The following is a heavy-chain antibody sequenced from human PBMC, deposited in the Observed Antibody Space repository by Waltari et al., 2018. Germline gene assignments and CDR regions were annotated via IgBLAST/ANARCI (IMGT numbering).Heavy chain of an antibody. Sequence: EVHLVQSGAEVKRPGATVKLSCKASGYTFTEDYLHWVRQAPGKGLEWMGHVDTEDCETEISDKFQGRVAMTADTSTETAYIEVRSLTSDDMAVYYCATKMSDQWLREWGQGTLVTVSS. D-gene: IGHD6-19*01. CDR1: GYTFTEDY. V-gene: IGHV1-69-2*01. CDR3: ATKMSDQWLRE. CDR2: VDTEDCET. J-gene: IGHJ1*01.